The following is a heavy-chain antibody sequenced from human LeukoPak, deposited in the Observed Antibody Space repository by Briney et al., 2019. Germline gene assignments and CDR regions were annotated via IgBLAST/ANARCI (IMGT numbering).Heavy chain of an antibody. Sequence: SETLSLTCTVSGGSISGFHWNWIRQPPGKGLEWIGYIYYSGRTDSNPSLKSRVTVSVDTSKNQFNLRLTSVTAADTAIYYCSRESGAFCPFGYWGQGTLVIVPP. CDR1: GGSISGFH. V-gene: IGHV4-59*12. CDR2: IYYSGRT. CDR3: SRESGAFCPFGY. J-gene: IGHJ4*02. D-gene: IGHD1-26*01.